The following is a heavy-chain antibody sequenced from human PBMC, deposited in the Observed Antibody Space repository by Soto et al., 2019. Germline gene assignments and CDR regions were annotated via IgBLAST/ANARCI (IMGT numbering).Heavy chain of an antibody. CDR2: IYHSGST. D-gene: IGHD3-22*01. Sequence: SETLSLTCAVSGGSISSGGYSWSWIRQPPGKGLEWIGYIYHSGSTYYNPSLKSRVTISVDRSKNQFSLKLSSVTAADTAVYYCAKGYYYDSSGYSVDAFDIWGQGTMVTVSS. CDR3: AKGYYYDSSGYSVDAFDI. J-gene: IGHJ3*02. V-gene: IGHV4-30-2*01. CDR1: GGSISSGGYS.